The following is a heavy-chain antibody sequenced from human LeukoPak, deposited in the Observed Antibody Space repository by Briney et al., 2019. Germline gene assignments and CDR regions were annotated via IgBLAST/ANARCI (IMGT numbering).Heavy chain of an antibody. CDR3: ATGGWLSGDY. V-gene: IGHV4-34*01. D-gene: IGHD5-12*01. CDR1: GGSFSGYY. Sequence: SETLSLTCAVYGGSFSGYYWSWIRQPPGKGLDWIGEINHSGSTNYNPSLKSRVTISVDTSKNQFSLKLSSVTAADTAVYYCATGGWLSGDYWGQGTLVTVSS. CDR2: INHSGST. J-gene: IGHJ4*02.